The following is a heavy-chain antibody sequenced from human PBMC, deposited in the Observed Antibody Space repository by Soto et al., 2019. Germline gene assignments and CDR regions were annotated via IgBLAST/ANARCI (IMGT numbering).Heavy chain of an antibody. Sequence: GASVKVSCKASGGTFSSYAISWVRQAPGQGLEWMGGIIPIFGTANYAQKFQGRVTITADKSTSTAYMELSSLRSEDTAVYYCARGRYYYDSSGYGYWGQGTLVTVSS. CDR1: GGTFSSYA. CDR2: IIPIFGTA. J-gene: IGHJ4*02. CDR3: ARGRYYYDSSGYGY. D-gene: IGHD3-22*01. V-gene: IGHV1-69*06.